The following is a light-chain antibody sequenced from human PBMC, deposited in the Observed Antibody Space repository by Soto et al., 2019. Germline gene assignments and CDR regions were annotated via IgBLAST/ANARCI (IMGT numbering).Light chain of an antibody. CDR2: AAT. J-gene: IGKJ1*01. Sequence: DLQMTQSPSSLSASVGDRVTITCRASQSISSNLNWYQQKPGKVPKLLIYAATSLQGGVPSRFSGSGSGTDFTLTISSLQPEDLAIYYCQQSYTTPWTFGQGTKVEI. V-gene: IGKV1-39*01. CDR3: QQSYTTPWT. CDR1: QSISSN.